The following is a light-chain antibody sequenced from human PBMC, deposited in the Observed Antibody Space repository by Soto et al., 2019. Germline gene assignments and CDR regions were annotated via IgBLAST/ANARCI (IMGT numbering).Light chain of an antibody. Sequence: DIQMTQSPSTLSASVGDRVTITCRASQSISSWLAWYQQKPGKAPKLLIYDASSLESGVPSRFSGSGSGKEFSLTISSLQPDYFATCYWQQYNSYPWTLGQGTKVDMK. V-gene: IGKV1-5*01. J-gene: IGKJ1*01. CDR1: QSISSW. CDR2: DAS. CDR3: QQYNSYPWT.